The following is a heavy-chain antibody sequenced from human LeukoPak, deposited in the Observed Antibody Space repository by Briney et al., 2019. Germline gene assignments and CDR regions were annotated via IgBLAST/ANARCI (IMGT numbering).Heavy chain of an antibody. CDR2: INQDGSEK. Sequence: GGSLRLSCVASGFTFINHWMTWVRQAPGKGLEWVANINQDGSEKYYVDSVQGRFTISRDNAKNSLYLQMNSLRAEDTALYYCAKDFHRLGEFDAFDIWGQGTMVTVSS. CDR1: GFTFINHW. D-gene: IGHD3-16*01. CDR3: AKDFHRLGEFDAFDI. J-gene: IGHJ3*02. V-gene: IGHV3-7*03.